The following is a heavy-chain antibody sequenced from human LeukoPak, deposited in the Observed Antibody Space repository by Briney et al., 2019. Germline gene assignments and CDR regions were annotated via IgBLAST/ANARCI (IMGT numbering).Heavy chain of an antibody. CDR3: AISIAAAGPDYFDY. D-gene: IGHD6-13*01. V-gene: IGHV3-7*01. J-gene: IGHJ4*02. CDR1: GFTFSSYW. Sequence: GGSLRLSCAASGFTFSSYWMSWVRQAPGKGLEWVANIKQDGSEKYYVDSVKGRFTISRDNAKNSLYLQMNSLRAEDTAVYYCAISIAAAGPDYFDYWGQGTLVTVSS. CDR2: IKQDGSEK.